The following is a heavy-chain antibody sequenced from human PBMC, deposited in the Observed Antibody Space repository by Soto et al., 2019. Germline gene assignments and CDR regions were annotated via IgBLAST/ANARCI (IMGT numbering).Heavy chain of an antibody. D-gene: IGHD3-3*01. CDR2: LNGDASTA. V-gene: IGHV3-74*01. Sequence: EVQLVESGGGLVQPGGSLRLSCSASGFTFSTYWMEWVRQAPGKGLLWVSSLNGDASTANYEDSVKGRFTISRDNAKNTLYLQMNSLRAEDTAMYYCAVMSSRSDFLDVWGQGTMVAVSS. J-gene: IGHJ3*01. CDR3: AVMSSRSDFLDV. CDR1: GFTFSTYW.